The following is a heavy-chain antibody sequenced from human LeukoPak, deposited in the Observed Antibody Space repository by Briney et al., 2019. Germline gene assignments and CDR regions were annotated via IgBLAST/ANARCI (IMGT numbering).Heavy chain of an antibody. D-gene: IGHD3-3*01. V-gene: IGHV4-59*08. CDR2: IYYSGST. J-gene: IGHJ4*02. CDR1: GGSISSYY. CDR3: ARGGGSTIFGVVITPTNSFDY. Sequence: NTSETLSLTCTVSGGSISSYYWSWIRQPPGKGLEWIGYIYYSGSTNYNPSLKSRVTISVDTSKNQFSLKLSSVTAADTAVYYCARGGGSTIFGVVITPTNSFDYWGQGTLVTVSS.